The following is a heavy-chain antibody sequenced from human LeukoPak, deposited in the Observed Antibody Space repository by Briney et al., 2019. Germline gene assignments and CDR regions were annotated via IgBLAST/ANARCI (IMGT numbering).Heavy chain of an antibody. CDR3: ARLHYYGSGSYEYYGMDV. J-gene: IGHJ6*04. CDR1: GYTFTSYG. Sequence: ASVKVSCKASGYTFTSYGISWVRQAPGQGLEWMGWISAYNGNTNYAQKLQGRVTMTTDTSTSTAYMELRSLRSDDTAVYYCARLHYYGSGSYEYYGMDVWGEGTTVTVSS. D-gene: IGHD3-10*01. V-gene: IGHV1-18*04. CDR2: ISAYNGNT.